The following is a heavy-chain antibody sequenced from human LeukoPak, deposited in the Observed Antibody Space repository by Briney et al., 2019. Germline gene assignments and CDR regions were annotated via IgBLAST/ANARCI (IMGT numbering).Heavy chain of an antibody. CDR3: ATWSDAWEFDS. D-gene: IGHD1-26*01. CDR1: GFTFSNSW. J-gene: IGHJ4*02. CDR2: IKEDGTDK. Sequence: PGGSLRLSCAASGFTFSNSWMTWLRQAPGKGLEWVAHIKEDGTDKYYVDSVTGRFTISRDNTINSLYPQMSSLRAEDTAVYYCATWSDAWEFDSWGQGTLVSVSS. V-gene: IGHV3-7*05.